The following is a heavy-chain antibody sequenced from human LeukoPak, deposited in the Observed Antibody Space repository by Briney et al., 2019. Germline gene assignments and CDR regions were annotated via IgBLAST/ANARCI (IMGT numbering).Heavy chain of an antibody. J-gene: IGHJ3*02. CDR1: GYSFTSYW. CDR3: ASSPTYYYDSSGYHDAFDI. D-gene: IGHD3-22*01. V-gene: IGHV5-10-1*01. Sequence: GESLKISCKGSGYSFTSYWISWVRQMPGKGLEWMGRIDRSDSYTNYSPSFQGHVTISADKSISTAYLQWSSLKASDTAMYYCASSPTYYYDSSGYHDAFDIWGQGTMVTVSS. CDR2: IDRSDSYT.